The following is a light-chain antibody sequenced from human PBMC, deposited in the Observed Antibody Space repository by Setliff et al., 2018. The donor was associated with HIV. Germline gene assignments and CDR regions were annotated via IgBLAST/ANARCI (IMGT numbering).Light chain of an antibody. Sequence: QSVLAQPASVSGSPGQSITISCTGTSGDVGRYNLVSWYQQQPGKPPKLMIYPASKRPSGVSNRFSGSKSGNTASLTISGLQAEDEADYYCSSYTSTYTRVFGTGTKVTVL. CDR3: SSYTSTYTRV. CDR1: SGDVGRYNL. CDR2: PAS. V-gene: IGLV2-14*02. J-gene: IGLJ1*01.